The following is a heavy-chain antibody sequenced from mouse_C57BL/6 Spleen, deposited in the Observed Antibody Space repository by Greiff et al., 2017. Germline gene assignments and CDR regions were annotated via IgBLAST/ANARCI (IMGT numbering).Heavy chain of an antibody. CDR1: GFSLTSYG. CDR3: ARGRTTDYAMDY. CDR2: IWSGGST. J-gene: IGHJ4*01. Sequence: VMLVESGPGLVQPSQSLSITCTVSGFSLTSYGVHWVRQSPGKGLEWLGVIWSGGSTDYNAAFISRLSISKDNSKSQVFFKMNRLQADDTAIYYCARGRTTDYAMDYWGQGTSVTVSS. D-gene: IGHD1-1*01. V-gene: IGHV2-2*01.